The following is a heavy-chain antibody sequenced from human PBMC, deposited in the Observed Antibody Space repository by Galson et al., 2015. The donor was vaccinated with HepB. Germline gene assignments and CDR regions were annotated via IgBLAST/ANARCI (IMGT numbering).Heavy chain of an antibody. D-gene: IGHD6-19*01. J-gene: IGHJ6*02. CDR2: TYYRSKWYN. CDR3: ARDLALYSSGWYERGLTYYYYGMDV. V-gene: IGHV6-1*01. Sequence: CAISGDSVSSNSAAWNWIRQSPSRGLEWLGRTYYRSKWYNDYAVSVKSRITINPDTSKNQFSLQLNSVTPEDTAVYYCARDLALYSSGWYERGLTYYYYGMDVWGQGTTVTVSS. CDR1: GDSVSSNSAA.